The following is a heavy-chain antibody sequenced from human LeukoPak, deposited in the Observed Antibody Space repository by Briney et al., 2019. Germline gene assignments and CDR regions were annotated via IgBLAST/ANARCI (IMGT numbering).Heavy chain of an antibody. CDR1: GFTFSDYY. CDR2: ISSSGTNI. D-gene: IGHD3-10*01. CDR3: AKGPAMVRGTFDP. Sequence: GGSLRLSCAAYGFTFSDYYMSWLRQAPGKGLEWVSYISSSGTNIYYADSVKGRFTISRDNAKNSLYLQMNSLRAEDTAVYYCAKGPAMVRGTFDPWGQGTLVTVSS. V-gene: IGHV3-11*01. J-gene: IGHJ5*02.